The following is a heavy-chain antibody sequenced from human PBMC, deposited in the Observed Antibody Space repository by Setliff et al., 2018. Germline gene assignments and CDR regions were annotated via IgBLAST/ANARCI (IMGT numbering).Heavy chain of an antibody. CDR1: GFTFSTYS. Sequence: GGSLRLSCAASGFTFSTYSMNWVRQAPGKGLEWVSSISSSSSYIYYADSVKGRFTISRDNAKNSLYLQMNSLRAEDTAVYYCARDTPPDTAMVQQFDYWGQGTLVTVSS. CDR2: ISSSSSYI. D-gene: IGHD5-18*01. CDR3: ARDTPPDTAMVQQFDY. J-gene: IGHJ4*02. V-gene: IGHV3-21*01.